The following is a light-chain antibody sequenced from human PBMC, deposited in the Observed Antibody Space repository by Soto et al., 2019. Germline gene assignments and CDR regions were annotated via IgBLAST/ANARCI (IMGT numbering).Light chain of an antibody. J-gene: IGLJ2*01. CDR2: LNSDGSH. CDR1: SGHSSYA. Sequence: QSVLTQSPSASASLGASVKLTCTLSSGHSSYAIAWHQQQPEKGPRYLMKLNSDGSHSKGDGIPDRFSGSSSGAERYLTISSLQSDDEADYYCQTWGTGSVVFGGGTKVTVL. CDR3: QTWGTGSVV. V-gene: IGLV4-69*01.